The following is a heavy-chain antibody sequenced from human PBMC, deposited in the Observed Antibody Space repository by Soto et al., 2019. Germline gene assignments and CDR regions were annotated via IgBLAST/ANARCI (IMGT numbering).Heavy chain of an antibody. V-gene: IGHV3-7*01. CDR3: ARVEVTIFGVVIYYYYGMDV. J-gene: IGHJ6*02. CDR2: IKQDGSEK. D-gene: IGHD3-3*01. CDR1: GFTFSSYW. Sequence: GSLRLSCAASGFTFSSYWMSWVRQAPGKGLEWVANIKQDGSEKYYVDSVKGRFTISRDNAKNSLYLQMNSLRAEDTAVYFCARVEVTIFGVVIYYYYGMDVWGQGTTVTVSS.